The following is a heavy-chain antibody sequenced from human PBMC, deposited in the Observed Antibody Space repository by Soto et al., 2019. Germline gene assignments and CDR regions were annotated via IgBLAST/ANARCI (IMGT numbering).Heavy chain of an antibody. CDR1: GFTFSSYW. CDR3: ERGAFPTWGSYPLDY. J-gene: IGHJ4*02. CDR2: IKQDGSEE. Sequence: EVQLVESGGGLVQPGGSLRLSCEASGFTFSSYWMTWVRQAPGKGLEWVANIKQDGSEEYYVDSVKGRFTISRDNAKNSLYLQMTSLRAEDTAVYYCERGAFPTWGSYPLDYWGQGTLVTVAT. D-gene: IGHD3-16*02. V-gene: IGHV3-7*04.